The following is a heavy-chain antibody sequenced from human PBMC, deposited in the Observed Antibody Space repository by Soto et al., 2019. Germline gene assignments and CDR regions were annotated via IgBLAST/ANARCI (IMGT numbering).Heavy chain of an antibody. CDR3: ARDLWFGESFDY. Sequence: QVQLVESGGGVVQPGRSLRLSCAASGFTFSSYAMHWVRQAPGKGLEWVAVISYDGSNKYYADSVKGRFTISRDNSKNTLYLQMNSLRAEDTAVYYCARDLWFGESFDYWGQGTLVTVSS. D-gene: IGHD3-10*01. CDR2: ISYDGSNK. V-gene: IGHV3-30-3*01. CDR1: GFTFSSYA. J-gene: IGHJ4*02.